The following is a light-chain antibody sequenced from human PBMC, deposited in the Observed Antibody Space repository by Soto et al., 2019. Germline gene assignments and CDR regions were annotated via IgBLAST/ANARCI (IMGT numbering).Light chain of an antibody. CDR3: QYYDSSNQV. V-gene: IGLV6-57*01. CDR2: EDN. CDR1: SCSIASNY. Sequence: NFMLTQPHSVSESPGKTVTISCTRSSCSIASNYVQWYQQRPGSSPTTVIYEDNQRPSGVPDRFSGSIDSSSNSASLTISGLKTEDEADYYCQYYDSSNQVFGGGTKLTVL. J-gene: IGLJ3*02.